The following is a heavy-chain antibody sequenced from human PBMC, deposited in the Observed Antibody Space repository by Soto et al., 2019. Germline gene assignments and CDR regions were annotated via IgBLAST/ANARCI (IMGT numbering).Heavy chain of an antibody. CDR3: ARDLLSRRGYSGYPLAF. CDR2: INPNSGGT. CDR1: GYTFTGYY. V-gene: IGHV1-2*02. Sequence: ASVKVSCKASGYTFTGYYMHWVRQAPGQGLEWMGWINPNSGGTNYAQKFQGRVTMTRDTSISTAYMELSRLRSDDTAVYYCARDLLSRRGYSGYPLAFWGQGTMGTVSS. J-gene: IGHJ4*02. D-gene: IGHD5-12*01.